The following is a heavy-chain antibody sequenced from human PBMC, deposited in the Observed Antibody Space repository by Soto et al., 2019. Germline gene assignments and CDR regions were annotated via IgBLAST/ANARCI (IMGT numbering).Heavy chain of an antibody. V-gene: IGHV6-1*01. CDR3: ASGEGEYYYYGMDV. Sequence: SQTLSLTGAISGDSVSSNSAAWNWIRQSPSRGLEWLGRTYYRSKWYNDYAVSVKSRITINPDTTKNQFSLQLNSVTPEDTAVYYCASGEGEYYYYGMDVWRQRTTVTVSS. J-gene: IGHJ6*02. CDR1: GDSVSSNSAA. CDR2: TYYRSKWYN. D-gene: IGHD3-10*01.